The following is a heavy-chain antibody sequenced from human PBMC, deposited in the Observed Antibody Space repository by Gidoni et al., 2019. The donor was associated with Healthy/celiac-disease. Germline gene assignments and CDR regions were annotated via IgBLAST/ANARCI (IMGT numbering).Heavy chain of an antibody. CDR2: IYYSGST. CDR3: ASSPYGSGSYPHFDY. Sequence: QLPLQESGPGLVQPSETLSLTCTVSGCSISSSSYYWGWIRQPPGKGLEWIGSIYYSGSTYYNPALKSRVTISVDTSKNQFSLKLSSVTAADTAVYYCASSPYGSGSYPHFDYWGQGTLVTVSS. D-gene: IGHD3-10*01. CDR1: GCSISSSSYY. J-gene: IGHJ4*02. V-gene: IGHV4-39*01.